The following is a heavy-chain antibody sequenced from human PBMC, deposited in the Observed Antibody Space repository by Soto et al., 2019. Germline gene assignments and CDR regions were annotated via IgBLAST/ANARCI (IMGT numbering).Heavy chain of an antibody. CDR2: ISGSGGST. CDR1: GFTFSSYA. V-gene: IGHV3-23*01. D-gene: IGHD6-13*01. J-gene: IGHJ6*02. Sequence: EVQLLESGGGLVQPGGSLRLSCAASGFTFSSYAMNWVRQAPGKGLEWVSGISGSGGSTYYADSVKGRFTISRDNSKNTLYLQMNSLRAEDTAVYYCAKDRVSSWSYYYYYGMYVWGQGTTVTVSS. CDR3: AKDRVSSWSYYYYYGMYV.